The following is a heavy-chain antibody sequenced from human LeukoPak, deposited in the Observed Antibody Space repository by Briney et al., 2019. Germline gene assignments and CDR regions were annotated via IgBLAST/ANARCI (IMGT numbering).Heavy chain of an antibody. V-gene: IGHV4-59*08. Sequence: SETLSLTCSVSGGSISSYSWSWIRQPPGKGLEWIGYLYESGTTNYKASLKSRVTMSADTSKNHFSLRLTSVTAADTAGYYCATQELVPTALNAFDIWGQGTLVTVSS. CDR2: LYESGTT. D-gene: IGHD6-6*01. CDR3: ATQELVPTALNAFDI. J-gene: IGHJ3*02. CDR1: GGSISSYS.